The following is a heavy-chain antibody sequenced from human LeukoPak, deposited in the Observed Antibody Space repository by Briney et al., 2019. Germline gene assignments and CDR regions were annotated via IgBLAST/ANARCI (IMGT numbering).Heavy chain of an antibody. J-gene: IGHJ6*03. Sequence: PGGSLRLSCTASGFAVSSNYMIWVRQAPGKGLEWVSSISASGALIYYTDSVEGRFTISRDNSKNTVYLQMSGLRAEDAAVYYCAKDLGTYDDDLTGYVHYYFYMDVWGKGTTVTISS. CDR3: AKDLGTYDDDLTGYVHYYFYMDV. CDR1: GFAVSSNY. V-gene: IGHV3-23*01. CDR2: ISASGALI. D-gene: IGHD3-9*01.